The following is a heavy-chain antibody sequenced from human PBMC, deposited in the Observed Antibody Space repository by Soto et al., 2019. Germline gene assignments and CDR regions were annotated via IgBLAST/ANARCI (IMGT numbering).Heavy chain of an antibody. CDR3: ARFNSGNYYEAFDI. J-gene: IGHJ3*02. D-gene: IGHD1-26*01. CDR1: GGFISSNNW. Sequence: QEQLEESGPGLVKPSGTLSLTCAVSGGFISSNNWWSWVRQPPGKGLEWIGEIYHSGSTNYNPSLKSRVTISVDKSKNQFSLKLSSVTAADTAVYYCARFNSGNYYEAFDIWGQGTMVTVSS. V-gene: IGHV4-4*02. CDR2: IYHSGST.